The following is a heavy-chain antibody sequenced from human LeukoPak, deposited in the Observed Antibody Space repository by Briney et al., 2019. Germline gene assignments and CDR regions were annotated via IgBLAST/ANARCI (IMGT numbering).Heavy chain of an antibody. CDR1: GFTFSSYA. D-gene: IGHD5-18*01. J-gene: IGHJ5*02. CDR3: ARDGGGSWKQLWSGWFDP. Sequence: GSLRLSCAASGFTFSSYAMHWVRQAPGKGLEWVAVISYDGSNKYYADSVKGRFTISRDNSKNTLYLQMNSLRAEDTAVYYCARDGGGSWKQLWSGWFDPWGQGTLVTVSS. CDR2: ISYDGSNK. V-gene: IGHV3-30-3*01.